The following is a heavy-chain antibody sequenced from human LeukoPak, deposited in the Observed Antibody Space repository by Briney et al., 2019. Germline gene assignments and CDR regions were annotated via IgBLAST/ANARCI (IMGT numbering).Heavy chain of an antibody. CDR2: LSGSGGST. Sequence: GGSLRLSCATSGFTFSSDAMSWVRQAPGRGLEWVSTLSGSGGSTYYADSVKGRFTISRDNSKNTVYLQMNSLRAEDTAVYYCAKPLWFGELLSNYYYYGMDVWGQGTTVIVSS. CDR3: AKPLWFGELLSNYYYYGMDV. CDR1: GFTFSSDA. D-gene: IGHD3-10*01. V-gene: IGHV3-23*01. J-gene: IGHJ6*02.